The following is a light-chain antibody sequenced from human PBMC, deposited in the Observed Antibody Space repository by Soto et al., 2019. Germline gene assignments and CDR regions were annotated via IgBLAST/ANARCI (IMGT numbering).Light chain of an antibody. CDR1: QDISVW. CDR3: QQYKSYSWT. V-gene: IGKV1-5*03. CDR2: RTS. Sequence: DILMTQSPSTLSASVGDRVTITCRASQDISVWLAWYQQKPGKAPMLLIYRTSILESGVQSRFSCSGSGTEVTLTISSLQPDDVATYHCQQYKSYSWTFGQGTKVEIK. J-gene: IGKJ1*01.